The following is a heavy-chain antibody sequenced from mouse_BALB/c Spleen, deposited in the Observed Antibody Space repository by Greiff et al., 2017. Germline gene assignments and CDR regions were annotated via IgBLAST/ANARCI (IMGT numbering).Heavy chain of an antibody. J-gene: IGHJ3*01. D-gene: IGHD2-14*01. CDR3: AKGGVRAWFAY. V-gene: IGHV5-12-1*01. CDR2: ISSGGGST. CDR1: GFAFSSYD. Sequence: EVKLVESGGGLVKPGGSLKLSCAASGFAFSSYDMSWVRQTPEKRLEWVAYISSGGGSTYYPDTVKGRFTISRDNAKNTLYLQMSSLKSEDTAMYYCAKGGVRAWFAYWGQGTLVTVSP.